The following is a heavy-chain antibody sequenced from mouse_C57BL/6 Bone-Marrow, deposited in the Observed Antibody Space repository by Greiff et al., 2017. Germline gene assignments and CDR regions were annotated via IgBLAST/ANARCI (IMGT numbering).Heavy chain of an antibody. CDR3: AREGGYYSNYAFFDY. J-gene: IGHJ2*01. V-gene: IGHV3-1*01. D-gene: IGHD2-5*01. Sequence: VQLQESGPGMVKPSQSLSLTCTVTGYSITSGYDWHWIRHFPGNKLEWMGYISYSGSTNYNPSLKSRISITHDTSKNHFFLKLNSVTTEDTATYYCAREGGYYSNYAFFDYWGQGTTLTVSS. CDR2: ISYSGST. CDR1: GYSITSGYD.